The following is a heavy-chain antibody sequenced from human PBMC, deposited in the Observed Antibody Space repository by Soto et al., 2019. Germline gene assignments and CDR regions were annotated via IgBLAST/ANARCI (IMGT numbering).Heavy chain of an antibody. CDR3: AIAFPAKQWRISSFDY. Sequence: QVQLVESGGGVVQPGRALRLSCAASGFTFSSYAMHWVRQAPGKGLEGVAVISYDGSNKYYADSVKGRLTISRDNSKKTQYLQMNSLRAEDTAVYYCAIAFPAKQWRISSFDYWGQGTLGTVSS. J-gene: IGHJ4*02. D-gene: IGHD6-19*01. V-gene: IGHV3-30-3*01. CDR2: ISYDGSNK. CDR1: GFTFSSYA.